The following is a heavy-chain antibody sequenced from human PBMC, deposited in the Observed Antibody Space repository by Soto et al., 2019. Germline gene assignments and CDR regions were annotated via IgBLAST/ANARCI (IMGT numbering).Heavy chain of an antibody. CDR2: ISDSGIST. D-gene: IGHD3-16*01. CDR1: GFTSVTYA. J-gene: IGHJ6*02. CDR3: ERVVKTVMLQGMDV. V-gene: IGHV3-23*01. Sequence: GGSLRLSCAASGFTSVTYAMSWVRQAPGKGLEWVSTISDSGISTYYADSVKGRFTISRDNSKSTLYLQMNSLRAEDTALYYCERVVKTVMLQGMDVWGHGTMVTVSS.